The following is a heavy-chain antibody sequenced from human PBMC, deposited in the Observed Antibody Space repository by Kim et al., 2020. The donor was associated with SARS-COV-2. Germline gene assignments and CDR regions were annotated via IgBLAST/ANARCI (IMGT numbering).Heavy chain of an antibody. D-gene: IGHD3-3*01. V-gene: IGHV6-1*01. J-gene: IGHJ4*02. CDR1: GDSVSSNSAA. CDR3: ARGYRGFGVVIRVDYFDY. Sequence: SQTLSLTCAISGDSVSSNSAAWNWIRQSPSRGLEWLGRTYYRSKWYNDYAVSVKSRITINPDTSKNQFSLQLNSVTPEDTAVYYCARGYRGFGVVIRVDYFDYWGQGTLVTVSS. CDR2: TYYRSKWYN.